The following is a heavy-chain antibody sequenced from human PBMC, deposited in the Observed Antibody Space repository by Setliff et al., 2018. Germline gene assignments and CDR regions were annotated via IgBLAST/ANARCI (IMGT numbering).Heavy chain of an antibody. V-gene: IGHV3-72*01. CDR1: GFTFSDHY. CDR2: SRNKGNSYST. D-gene: IGHD3-10*01. Sequence: LSLSCAASGFTFSDHYMDWVRQAPGKGLEWVGRSRNKGNSYSTEYAASVKGRFIISRDNARNSLYLQLNNVRADDTAVYYCVRDPWPTGYYSSGSYYSDYWGQGTLVTVSS. J-gene: IGHJ4*02. CDR3: VRDPWPTGYYSSGSYYSDY.